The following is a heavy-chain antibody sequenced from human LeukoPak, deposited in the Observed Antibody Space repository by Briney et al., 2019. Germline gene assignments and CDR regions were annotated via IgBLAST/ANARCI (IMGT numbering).Heavy chain of an antibody. CDR2: MSRSGDII. CDR3: ARDVYFGSGSPRLDY. V-gene: IGHV3-48*01. D-gene: IGHD3-10*01. Sequence: GGSLRLSCAASGFTFSDYNMNWVRQVPGKGLESVSYMSRSGDIIYYADSVKGRFTISRDNAKNSLYLQMNSLRAEDTAVYYCARDVYFGSGSPRLDYWGQGTLVTVSS. J-gene: IGHJ4*02. CDR1: GFTFSDYN.